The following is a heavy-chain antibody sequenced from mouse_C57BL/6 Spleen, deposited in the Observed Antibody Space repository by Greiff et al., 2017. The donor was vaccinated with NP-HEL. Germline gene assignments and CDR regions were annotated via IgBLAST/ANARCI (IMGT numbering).Heavy chain of an antibody. CDR3: ARRGNYGSFYAMDY. V-gene: IGHV1-81*01. CDR2: IYPRSGNT. J-gene: IGHJ4*01. Sequence: VQLQQSGAELARPGASVKLSCKASGYTFTSYGISWVKQRTGQGLEWIGEIYPRSGNTYYNEKFKGKATLTADKSSSTAYMELRSLTSEDSAVYFCARRGNYGSFYAMDYWGQGTSVTVSS. CDR1: GYTFTSYG. D-gene: IGHD1-1*01.